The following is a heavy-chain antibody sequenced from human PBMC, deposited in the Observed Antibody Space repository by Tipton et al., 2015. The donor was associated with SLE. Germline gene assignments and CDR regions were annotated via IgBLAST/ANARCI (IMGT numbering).Heavy chain of an antibody. D-gene: IGHD6-13*01. V-gene: IGHV3-23*01. CDR2: ISGSGGST. CDR1: GFTFSSYA. J-gene: IGHJ4*02. Sequence: SLRLSCAASGFTFSSYAMSWVRQAPGKGLEWVSAISGSGGSTYYADSVKGRFTISRDNSKNTLYLQMNSLRAEDTAVYYCARMKYSSSWNFDYWGQGTLVTVSS. CDR3: ARMKYSSSWNFDY.